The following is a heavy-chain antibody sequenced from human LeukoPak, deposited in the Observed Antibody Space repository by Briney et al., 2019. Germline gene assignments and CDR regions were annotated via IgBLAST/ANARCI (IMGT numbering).Heavy chain of an antibody. J-gene: IGHJ4*02. V-gene: IGHV4-4*07. D-gene: IGHD4-17*01. CDR3: ARTHYGDYEFNFDY. CDR1: GGSISSYY. Sequence: PSXXXXXTCTVSGGSISSYYWSWLRQPAGKGLEWIGRIYTSGSTNYNPSLKRRVTMSVATSKTQFSLKLSSVTAADTAVYYCARTHYGDYEFNFDYWGQGTLVTVSS. CDR2: IYTSGST.